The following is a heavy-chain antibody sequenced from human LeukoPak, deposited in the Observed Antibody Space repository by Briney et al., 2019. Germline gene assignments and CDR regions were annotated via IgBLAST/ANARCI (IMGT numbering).Heavy chain of an antibody. CDR1: GASINSLDL. CDR3: AGLVGRYSSGLYYYYFDY. Sequence: SETLSPTCTVSGASINSLDLWSWVRQPPGKGLGWIGEMYLSGTTHSNPSVKSRVTISIDKSKNQFFLNLSSVTAADTAVYYCAGLVGRYSSGLYYYYFDYWGQGTLVTVSS. J-gene: IGHJ4*02. V-gene: IGHV4-4*02. CDR2: MYLSGTT. D-gene: IGHD3-22*01.